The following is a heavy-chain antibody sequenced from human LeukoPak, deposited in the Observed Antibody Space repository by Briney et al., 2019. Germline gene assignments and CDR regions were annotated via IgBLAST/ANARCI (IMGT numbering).Heavy chain of an antibody. CDR1: GFTFSSYA. CDR2: ISGSGGST. V-gene: IGHV3-23*01. D-gene: IGHD3-22*01. CDR3: AKDQDVGYYDSSGYYDY. J-gene: IGHJ4*02. Sequence: HPGGSLRLSCAASGFTFSSYAMSWVRQAPGKGLEWVSAISGSGGSTYPADSVKGRFTISRDNSKNTLYLQMNNLRAEDTAVYYCAKDQDVGYYDSSGYYDYWGQGTLVTVSS.